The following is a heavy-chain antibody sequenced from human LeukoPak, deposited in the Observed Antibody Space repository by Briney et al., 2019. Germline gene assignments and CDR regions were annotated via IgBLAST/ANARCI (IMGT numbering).Heavy chain of an antibody. J-gene: IGHJ6*03. D-gene: IGHD3-9*01. V-gene: IGHV4-34*01. Sequence: SETLSLTCAVYGGSFSGYYWSWIRQPPGKGLEWIGYIYYSGSTNYNPSLKSRVTISVDTSKNQFSLKLSSVTAADTAVYYCARGFRYYDILTGYPNYYYYYMDVWGKGTTVTVSS. CDR3: ARGFRYYDILTGYPNYYYYYMDV. CDR2: IYYSGST. CDR1: GGSFSGYY.